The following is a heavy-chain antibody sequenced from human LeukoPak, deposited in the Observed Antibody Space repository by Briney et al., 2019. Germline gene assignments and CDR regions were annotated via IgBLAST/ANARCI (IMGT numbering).Heavy chain of an antibody. CDR3: ARVGTVVVPAASYYYYGMDV. V-gene: IGHV3-21*01. D-gene: IGHD2-2*01. CDR2: ISSSSSNI. Sequence: GGSLRLSCAASGFTFSSYSMNWVRQAPGKGLEWVSSISSSSSNIYYADSVKGRFTISRDNAKNSLYLQMNSLRAEDTAVYYCARVGTVVVPAASYYYYGMDVWGKGTTVTVSS. CDR1: GFTFSSYS. J-gene: IGHJ6*04.